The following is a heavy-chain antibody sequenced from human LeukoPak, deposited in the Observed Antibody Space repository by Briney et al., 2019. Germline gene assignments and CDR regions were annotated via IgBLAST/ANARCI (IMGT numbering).Heavy chain of an antibody. D-gene: IGHD2-2*01. J-gene: IGHJ5*02. Sequence: GEYLKISCKGSGYSFTSYWIGWGLQLPPKRREWRGVIYPVDSDTRYSPSFQGQVTISADKSISTAYLQWSSLKASDTAMYYCARHDCSSTSCYWFDPWGQGTLVTVSS. CDR1: GYSFTSYW. CDR2: IYPVDSDT. V-gene: IGHV5-51*01. CDR3: ARHDCSSTSCYWFDP.